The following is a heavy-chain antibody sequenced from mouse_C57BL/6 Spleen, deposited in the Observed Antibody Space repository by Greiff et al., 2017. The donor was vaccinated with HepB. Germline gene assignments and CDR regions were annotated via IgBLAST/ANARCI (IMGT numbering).Heavy chain of an antibody. J-gene: IGHJ4*01. CDR1: GYAFSSYW. CDR2: IYPGDGDT. V-gene: IGHV1-80*01. D-gene: IGHD3-2*02. CDR3: ARGAQAPYYYAMCY. Sequence: VQLQQSGAELVKPGASVKISCKASGYAFSSYWMNWVKQRPGKGLEWIGQIYPGDGDTNYNGKFKGKATLTADKSSSTAYMQLSSLTSEDSAVYFCARGAQAPYYYAMCYWGQGTSVTVSS.